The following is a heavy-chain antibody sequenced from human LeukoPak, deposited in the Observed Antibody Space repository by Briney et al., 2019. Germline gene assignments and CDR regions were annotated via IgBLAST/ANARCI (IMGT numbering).Heavy chain of an antibody. V-gene: IGHV3-23*01. CDR1: GFTFSSYA. J-gene: IGHJ4*02. Sequence: GGSLRLSCAASGFTFSSYAMSWVRQAPGKGLEWVSAISGSGGSTYYADSVKGRFTISRDNSENTLYLQMNSLRAEDTAVYYCAKTPEGIVGARGPIDYWGQGTLVTVSS. CDR2: ISGSGGST. D-gene: IGHD1-26*01. CDR3: AKTPEGIVGARGPIDY.